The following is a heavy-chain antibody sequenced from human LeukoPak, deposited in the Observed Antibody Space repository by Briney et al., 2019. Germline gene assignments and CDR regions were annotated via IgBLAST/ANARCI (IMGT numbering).Heavy chain of an antibody. CDR2: INHSGSS. CDR3: ARHAWLQPFDY. Sequence: PSETLSLTCAVYGGSFSGYYWSWSRQPPGKGLEWIGEINHSGSSNYSPSLKSRVTISVDTSKNQFSLKLSSVTAADTAVYSCARHAWLQPFDYWGQGTLVTVSS. V-gene: IGHV4-34*01. D-gene: IGHD3-9*01. CDR1: GGSFSGYY. J-gene: IGHJ4*02.